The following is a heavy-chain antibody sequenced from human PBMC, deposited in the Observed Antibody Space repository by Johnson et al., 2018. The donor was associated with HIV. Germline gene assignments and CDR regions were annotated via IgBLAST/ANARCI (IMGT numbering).Heavy chain of an antibody. J-gene: IGHJ3*02. V-gene: IGHV3-23*04. CDR3: ATSQLALPPGVFDI. CDR1: AFTFSSYA. Sequence: EKLVESGGGVVQPGRSLRLSCTASAFTFSSYAMSWVRQAPGKGLEWVSAIRGSGGSTYYADSVKGRFTISRDNSKNTLYLQMNSLRAEDTAVYYCATSQLALPPGVFDICGQGTMVTVSS. CDR2: IRGSGGST. D-gene: IGHD6-6*01.